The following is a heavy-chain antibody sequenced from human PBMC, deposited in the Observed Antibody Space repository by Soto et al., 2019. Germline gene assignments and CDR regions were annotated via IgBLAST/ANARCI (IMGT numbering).Heavy chain of an antibody. J-gene: IGHJ4*02. D-gene: IGHD3-16*01. V-gene: IGHV3-11*01. CDR3: ARPNWNSRGGVYNL. CDR1: GFTFGDFY. Sequence: ESGGGLVEPGGSLRLSCTASGFTFGDFYMMWFRQAPGRGLEWISYITKTGTTIYHADPVKGRFSVSRDNARSSLYLQMNSLRAEDTAVYYCARPNWNSRGGVYNLWGQGTLVTVSS. CDR2: ITKTGTTI.